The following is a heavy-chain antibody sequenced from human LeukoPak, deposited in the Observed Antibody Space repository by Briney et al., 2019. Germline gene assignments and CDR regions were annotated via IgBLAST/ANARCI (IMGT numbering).Heavy chain of an antibody. Sequence: GGSLRLSCAASGFTFSDHYMSWIRQAPGKGLEWVSYISSSSSNTNYADSVKGRFTISRDNAKNTLYLQMNSLTAEDTAVYYCARVAYGSSWYVDYWGQGNLVTVSS. CDR2: ISSSSSNT. D-gene: IGHD6-13*01. J-gene: IGHJ4*02. CDR3: ARVAYGSSWYVDY. CDR1: GFTFSDHY. V-gene: IGHV3-11*06.